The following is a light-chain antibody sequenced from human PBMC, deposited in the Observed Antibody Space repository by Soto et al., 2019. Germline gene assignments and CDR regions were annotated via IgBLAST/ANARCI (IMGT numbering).Light chain of an antibody. Sequence: EIVLTQSPATLSLSPGERATLSCRASQSVNNYLAWYQQKPGQAPRLLIYDASSRATDISARFSGSGSGTDFTLTISSLEPEDFATYYCHQRSNWPLTFGGGTKVDIK. J-gene: IGKJ4*01. CDR2: DAS. CDR3: HQRSNWPLT. V-gene: IGKV3-11*01. CDR1: QSVNNY.